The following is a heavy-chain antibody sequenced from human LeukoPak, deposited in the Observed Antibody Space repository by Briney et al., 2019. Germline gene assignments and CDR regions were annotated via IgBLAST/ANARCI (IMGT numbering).Heavy chain of an antibody. D-gene: IGHD6-19*01. CDR3: TTEPGIAVAGPRGEYNWFDP. Sequence: GGSLRLSCAASGFTFSNAWMSWVRQAPGKGLEWVGRIKSKTDGGTTDYAAPVKGRFTISRDDSKNTLYLQMNSLKTEDTAVYYCTTEPGIAVAGPRGEYNWFDPWGQGTLVTVSS. V-gene: IGHV3-15*01. CDR2: IKSKTDGGTT. CDR1: GFTFSNAW. J-gene: IGHJ5*02.